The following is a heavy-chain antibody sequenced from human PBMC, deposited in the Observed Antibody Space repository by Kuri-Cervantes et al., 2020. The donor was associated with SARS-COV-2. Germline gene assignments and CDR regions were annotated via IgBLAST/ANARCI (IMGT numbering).Heavy chain of an antibody. D-gene: IGHD3-9*01. J-gene: IGHJ5*02. V-gene: IGHV3-43*01. CDR3: ARDPGGVFLRGIMILSAHWFDT. Sequence: GGSLRLSCAASGFTFDDYTMHWVRQAPGKGLEWVSLISWDGGSTYYADSVKGRFTISRDDAKNSLHLQMNSLRAEDTAVYYCARDPGGVFLRGIMILSAHWFDTWGQGTLVTVSS. CDR1: GFTFDDYT. CDR2: ISWDGGST.